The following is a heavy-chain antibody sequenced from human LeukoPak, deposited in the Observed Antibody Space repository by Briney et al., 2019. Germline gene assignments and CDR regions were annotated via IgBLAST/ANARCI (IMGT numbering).Heavy chain of an antibody. V-gene: IGHV3-30*03. D-gene: IGHD5-12*01. CDR2: ISYDGSNK. CDR3: ARASGYGLHSDY. CDR1: GFTFSTYG. J-gene: IGHJ4*02. Sequence: GGSLRLSCAASGFTFSTYGIHWVRQAPGKGLEWVAVISYDGSNKYYADSVKGRFTISRDNAKNSLYLQMNSLRAEDTAVYYCARASGYGLHSDYWGQGTLVTVSS.